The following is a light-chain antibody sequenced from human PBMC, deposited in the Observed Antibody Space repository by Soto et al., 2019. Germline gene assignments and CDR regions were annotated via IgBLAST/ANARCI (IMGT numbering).Light chain of an antibody. CDR2: GAA. CDR3: QQYDSWPLT. CDR1: HSVDSN. V-gene: IGKV3D-15*01. J-gene: IGKJ4*01. Sequence: EVVMTQSPGTLSVSTGEVATLSCRASHSVDSNLAWYQQKPGQAPRLLMYGAATRSSVIPDRFSGSGSGTEFTLTISSLQSEDFAVYYCQQYDSWPLTFGGGTKVEIK.